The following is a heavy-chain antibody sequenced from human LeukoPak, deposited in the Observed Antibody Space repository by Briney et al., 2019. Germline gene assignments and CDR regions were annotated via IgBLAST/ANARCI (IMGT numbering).Heavy chain of an antibody. J-gene: IGHJ4*02. CDR1: GFTFDDYG. CDR2: INWNGGST. Sequence: PGGSLRLSCAASGFTFDDYGMSWVRQAPGKGLEWASGINWNGGSTGYADSVKGRFTISRDNAKNSLYLQMSSLRAEDTALYYCARAFSSGWYYFDYWGQGTLVTVSS. CDR3: ARAFSSGWYYFDY. V-gene: IGHV3-20*04. D-gene: IGHD6-19*01.